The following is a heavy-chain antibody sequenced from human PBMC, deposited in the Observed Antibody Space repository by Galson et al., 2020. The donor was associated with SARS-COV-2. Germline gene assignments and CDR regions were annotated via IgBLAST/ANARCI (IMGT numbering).Heavy chain of an antibody. CDR1: GFTFSTYG. V-gene: IGHV3-30*18. Sequence: GESLKISCAASGFTFSTYGMHWVRQAPGKGLEWVAVISYDGSNKYYADSVKGRFTISRDNSKNTLYLQMNSLRTEDTAVYYCAQVVPAAVGSSHYWGQGTLVTVSS. D-gene: IGHD2-2*01. J-gene: IGHJ4*02. CDR2: ISYDGSNK. CDR3: AQVVPAAVGSSHY.